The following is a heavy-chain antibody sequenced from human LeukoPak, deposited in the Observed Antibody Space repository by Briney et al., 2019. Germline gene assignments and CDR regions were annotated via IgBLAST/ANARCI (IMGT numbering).Heavy chain of an antibody. CDR1: GFTFSSYS. CDR2: ISIRSSYI. CDR3: ARDLRYGEYQLPFLTYNWFDP. J-gene: IGHJ5*02. V-gene: IGHV3-21*01. Sequence: PGGSLRLSCAASGFTFSSYSMNWVRQAPGKGLEWVSSISIRSSYIYYADSVKGRFTISRDNAKNSLYLQMNSLRAEDTAVYYCARDLRYGEYQLPFLTYNWFDPWGQGTLVTVSS. D-gene: IGHD2-2*01.